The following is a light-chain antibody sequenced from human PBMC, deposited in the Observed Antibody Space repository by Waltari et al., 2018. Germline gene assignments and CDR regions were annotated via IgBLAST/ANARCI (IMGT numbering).Light chain of an antibody. Sequence: EIVLTQFPATLSLSPGERATLSCRASQSVSTYLAWYQQTPGQAPRLLIYEASNRATSVPARFSGGGAGTDFTLTISSLEPEDCATYYCQQRYAWPPLSFGGGTKVEIK. CDR2: EAS. J-gene: IGKJ4*01. V-gene: IGKV3-11*01. CDR3: QQRYAWPPLS. CDR1: QSVSTY.